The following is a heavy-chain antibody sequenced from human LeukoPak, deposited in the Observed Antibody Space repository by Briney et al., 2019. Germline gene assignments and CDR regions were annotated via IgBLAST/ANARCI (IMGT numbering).Heavy chain of an antibody. CDR3: ARHGSRSSNYLKSYYYYYMDV. CDR1: GGSISSSSYY. V-gene: IGHV4-39*01. CDR2: IYYSGST. D-gene: IGHD4-11*01. J-gene: IGHJ6*03. Sequence: SETLSLTCTVSGGSISSSSYYWGWIRQPPGKGLEWIGRIYYSGSTYYNPSLKSRVTISVDTSKNQFSLKLSSVTAADTAVYYCARHGSRSSNYLKSYYYYYMDVWGKGATVTVSS.